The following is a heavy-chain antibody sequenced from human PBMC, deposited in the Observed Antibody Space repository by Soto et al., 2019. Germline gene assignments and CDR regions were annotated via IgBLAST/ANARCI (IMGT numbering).Heavy chain of an antibody. J-gene: IGHJ6*04. CDR1: GYPFTSYD. V-gene: IGHV1-8*01. CDR3: AREGLLTIFGLGDTPRDHDSWYSGIEV. Sequence: ASVEVSCKASGYPFTSYDINLVRQATGQGVEWMGWMNPNSGNTGYAQKFQGRVTMTMNTSIRTAYMELSRMGSDDTTVYYCAREGLLTIFGLGDTPRDHDSWYSGIEVWRKGHTIT. D-gene: IGHD3-3*01. CDR2: MNPNSGNT.